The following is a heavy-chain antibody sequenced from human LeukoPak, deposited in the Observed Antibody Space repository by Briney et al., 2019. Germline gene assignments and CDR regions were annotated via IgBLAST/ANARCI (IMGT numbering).Heavy chain of an antibody. CDR2: IYYSGST. D-gene: IGHD3-22*01. V-gene: IGHV4-59*08. CDR1: AGSTRGYY. J-gene: IGHJ3*02. CDR3: ARHMTVTYDAFDI. Sequence: SETLSLTCIVSAGSTRGYYWSWIRQPPGKGLEWIGYIYYSGSTKYNPSLKSRVTIPVDTSERQFSLKLSSVTAADTAAYYCARHMTVTYDAFDIWGQGTMVTVSS.